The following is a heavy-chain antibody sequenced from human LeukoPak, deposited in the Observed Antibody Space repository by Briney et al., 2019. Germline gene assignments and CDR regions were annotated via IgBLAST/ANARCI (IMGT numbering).Heavy chain of an antibody. V-gene: IGHV3-11*01. J-gene: IGHJ4*02. CDR3: ATVAYGHSFDY. Sequence: GGSLRLSCAASGFTFSDYYMSWIRQAPGKGLEWVSHISSSDNTIYYADSVKGRFIISRDNTKNSLYLQMSSLRADDTAVYYWATVAYGHSFDYWGQGTLVAVSS. CDR1: GFTFSDYY. CDR2: ISSSDNTI. D-gene: IGHD3-10*01.